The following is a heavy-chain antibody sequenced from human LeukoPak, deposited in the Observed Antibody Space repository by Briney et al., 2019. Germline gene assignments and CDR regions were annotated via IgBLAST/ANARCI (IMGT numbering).Heavy chain of an antibody. CDR3: ARDQGDYDFWSGYPN. CDR1: GFTFSSYS. D-gene: IGHD3-3*01. Sequence: GGSLRLSCAASGFTFSSYSMNWVRQAPGKGLEWVSYISSSSTIYYADSVKGRFTISRDNSKNTLYLQMNSLRAEDTAVYYCARDQGDYDFWSGYPNWGQGTLVTVSS. J-gene: IGHJ4*02. V-gene: IGHV3-48*01. CDR2: ISSSSTI.